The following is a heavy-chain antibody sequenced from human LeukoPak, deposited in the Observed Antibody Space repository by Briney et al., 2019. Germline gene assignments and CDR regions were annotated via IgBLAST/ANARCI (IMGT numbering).Heavy chain of an antibody. J-gene: IGHJ4*02. Sequence: PSETLSLTCTVSGGSISSSSYYWGWIRQPPGKGLEWIGSIYYSGSTYYNPSLKSRVTISVDTSKNQFSLKLSSVTAADTAVYYCAREGGDDWGQGTLVTVSS. CDR1: GGSISSSSYY. CDR2: IYYSGST. CDR3: AREGGDD. V-gene: IGHV4-39*07. D-gene: IGHD3-16*01.